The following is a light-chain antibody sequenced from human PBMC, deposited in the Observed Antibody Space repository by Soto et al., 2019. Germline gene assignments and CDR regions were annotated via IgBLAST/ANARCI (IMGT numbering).Light chain of an antibody. Sequence: VLTQSPSTLSLSPGERATLSCRASQSVSSYLAWYQQKPGQAPRLLIYDASNRATGVPARFSGSGSGTDFTLAISSLEPEDFAVYFCQQRGNWPITFGQGTRLEIK. V-gene: IGKV3-11*01. J-gene: IGKJ5*01. CDR3: QQRGNWPIT. CDR2: DAS. CDR1: QSVSSY.